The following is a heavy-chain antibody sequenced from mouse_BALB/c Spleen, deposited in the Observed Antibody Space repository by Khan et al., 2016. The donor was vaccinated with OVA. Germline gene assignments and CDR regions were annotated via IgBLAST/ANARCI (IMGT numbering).Heavy chain of an antibody. CDR3: ARGGSSGPAGFAY. D-gene: IGHD3-1*01. CDR1: GYSITSGYY. J-gene: IGHJ3*01. Sequence: EVELVESGPGLVKPSQSLSLTCSVTGYSITSGYYWNWIRQFPGNKLEWMGYIRYDGSNNYNPSLKNRISITRETSKTPFLLKLNSLTTEDTATYYCARGGSSGPAGFAYWGQGTLVTVSA. CDR2: IRYDGSN. V-gene: IGHV3-6*02.